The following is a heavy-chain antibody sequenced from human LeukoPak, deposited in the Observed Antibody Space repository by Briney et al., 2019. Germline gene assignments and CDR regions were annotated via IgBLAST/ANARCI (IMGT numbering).Heavy chain of an antibody. CDR1: GFPFSIYA. J-gene: IGHJ6*03. V-gene: IGHV3-64*01. D-gene: IGHD2-2*01. CDR2: ISSNGGST. Sequence: GGSLRLFYAASGFPFSIYAMHCVRQAPGKGLEYVSAISSNGGSTYYANSVKGRFNISRDNSKNTLYLQMGSLRAEDMAVYYCARDSLEEDIVVVPAALGYYYYMDVWGKGTTVTVSS. CDR3: ARDSLEEDIVVVPAALGYYYYMDV.